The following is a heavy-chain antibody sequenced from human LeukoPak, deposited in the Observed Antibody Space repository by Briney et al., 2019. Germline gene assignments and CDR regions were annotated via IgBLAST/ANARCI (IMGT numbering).Heavy chain of an antibody. J-gene: IGHJ4*02. CDR3: ARSIPYGTTWYGRSDC. V-gene: IGHV3-7*03. CDR2: IKPDGTTK. D-gene: IGHD6-13*01. Sequence: GGSLRLSCAASGFPFSSYSMTWVRQAPGKGLEWVANIKPDGTTKFYVDSVKGRFTISRDNALNPLYLQMNSLRAEDTAIYYCARSIPYGTTWYGRSDCWGQGTLVTVSS. CDR1: GFPFSSYS.